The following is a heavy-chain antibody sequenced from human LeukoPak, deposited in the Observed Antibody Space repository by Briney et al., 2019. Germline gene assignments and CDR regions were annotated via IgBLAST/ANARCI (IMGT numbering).Heavy chain of an antibody. CDR3: AKGGWGSYQRPCFDY. J-gene: IGHJ4*02. CDR2: ISWSSGSI. V-gene: IGHV3-9*01. CDR1: GFTFDDYA. Sequence: GGSLRLSCAASGFTFDDYAMHWVRQAPGKGLEWVSGISWSSGSIGYAGSVKGRFTISRDNAKYSLYLQMNSLRAEDTALYYCAKGGWGSYQRPCFDYWGQGTLVTVSS. D-gene: IGHD1-26*01.